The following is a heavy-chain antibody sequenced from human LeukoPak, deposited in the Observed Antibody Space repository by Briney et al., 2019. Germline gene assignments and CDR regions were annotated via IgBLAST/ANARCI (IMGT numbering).Heavy chain of an antibody. Sequence: SETLSLTCAVYGGSFSGYYWSWIRQLPGKGLEWIGEINHSGSTNYNPSLKSRVTISVDTSKNQFSLKLSSVTAADTAVYYCARGGLAYYDFWSGRSPPSYYYYGMDVWGQGTTVTVSS. J-gene: IGHJ6*02. CDR3: ARGGLAYYDFWSGRSPPSYYYYGMDV. D-gene: IGHD3-3*01. CDR2: INHSGST. V-gene: IGHV4-34*01. CDR1: GGSFSGYY.